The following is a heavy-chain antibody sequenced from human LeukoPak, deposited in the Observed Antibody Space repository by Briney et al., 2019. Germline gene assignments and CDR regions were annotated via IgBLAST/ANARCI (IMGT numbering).Heavy chain of an antibody. CDR2: ISAYNGNT. J-gene: IGHJ4*02. Sequence: ASVTVSFTASGYTFTSYGISWVRQAPGQGLEWMGWISAYNGNTYYAQKLQGRVTMTTDTSTSTAYMELRSLRSDDTAVYYCARDMVVRGVIIIQGYDYWGQGTLVTVSS. CDR1: GYTFTSYG. V-gene: IGHV1-18*01. CDR3: ARDMVVRGVIIIQGYDY. D-gene: IGHD3-10*01.